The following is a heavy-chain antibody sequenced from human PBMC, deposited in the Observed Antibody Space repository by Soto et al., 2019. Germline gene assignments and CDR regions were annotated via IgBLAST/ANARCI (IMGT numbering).Heavy chain of an antibody. J-gene: IGHJ6*02. D-gene: IGHD1-7*01. CDR3: ARELVKFSGTKPRYYGMDV. Sequence: GGSLRLSCAASGFTFSSYAMHWVRQAPGKGLEWVAVISYDGSNKYYADSVKGRFTISRDNSKNTLYLQMNSLRAEDTAVYYCARELVKFSGTKPRYYGMDVWGQGTTVTVSS. CDR1: GFTFSSYA. CDR2: ISYDGSNK. V-gene: IGHV3-30-3*01.